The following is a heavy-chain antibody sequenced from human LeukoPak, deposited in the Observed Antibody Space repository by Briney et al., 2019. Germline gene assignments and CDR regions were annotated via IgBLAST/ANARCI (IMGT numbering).Heavy chain of an antibody. V-gene: IGHV4-39*07. J-gene: IGHJ5*01. Sequence: SETLSLTCTVSGGSISSSGYYWGWIRQPPGKGLEWIGSIYHSGSTYYNPSLKSRVTISVDTSKNQFSLKLSSVTAADTAVYYCARDYQRITMVRGSQSHWFDPWGQGTTVTVSS. CDR3: ARDYQRITMVRGSQSHWFDP. CDR2: IYHSGST. CDR1: GGSISSSGYY. D-gene: IGHD3-10*01.